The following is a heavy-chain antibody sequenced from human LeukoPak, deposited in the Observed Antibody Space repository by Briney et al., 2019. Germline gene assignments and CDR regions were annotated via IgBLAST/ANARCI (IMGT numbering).Heavy chain of an antibody. Sequence: GSSVKVSCKASGGTFSSYGISWVRQAPGQGLEWMGWISAYNGNTNYAQKLQGRVTMTTDTSTSTAYMELRSLRSDDTAVYYCAREDLLYTPSWYYCYGMDVWGQGTTVTVSS. D-gene: IGHD2-15*01. CDR1: GGTFSSYG. CDR2: ISAYNGNT. V-gene: IGHV1-18*01. J-gene: IGHJ6*02. CDR3: AREDLLYTPSWYYCYGMDV.